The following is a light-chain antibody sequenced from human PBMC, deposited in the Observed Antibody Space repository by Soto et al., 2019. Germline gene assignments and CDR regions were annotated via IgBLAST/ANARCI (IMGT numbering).Light chain of an antibody. Sequence: GEKATLSCRARQSVSSSYLAWYQQKPGQTPRLLIYGASSRATGIPDRFSGSGSGTAFTLTISRLEPYANAVYYFRHYASPPCFG. CDR3: RHYASPPC. CDR1: QSVSSSY. J-gene: IGKJ3*01. CDR2: GAS. V-gene: IGKV3-20*01.